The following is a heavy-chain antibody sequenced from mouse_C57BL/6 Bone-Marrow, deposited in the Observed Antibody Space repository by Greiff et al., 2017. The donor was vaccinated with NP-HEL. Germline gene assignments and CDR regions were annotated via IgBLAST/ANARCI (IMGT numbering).Heavy chain of an antibody. D-gene: IGHD2-3*01. CDR2: ISDGGSYT. Sequence: EVKVVESGGGLVKPGGSLKLSCAASGFTFSSYAMSWVRQTPEKRLEWVATISDGGSYTYYPDNVKGRFTISRDNAKNNLYLQMSHLKSEDTAMYYCARAWLLRFAYWGQGTLVTVSA. V-gene: IGHV5-4*03. J-gene: IGHJ3*01. CDR3: ARAWLLRFAY. CDR1: GFTFSSYA.